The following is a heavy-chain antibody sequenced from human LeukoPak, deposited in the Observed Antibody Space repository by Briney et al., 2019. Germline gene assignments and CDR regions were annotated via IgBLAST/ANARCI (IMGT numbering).Heavy chain of an antibody. CDR2: ISGSGGST. J-gene: IGHJ4*02. V-gene: IGHV3-23*01. CDR1: GFTFSSYA. D-gene: IGHD3-22*01. CDR3: AKSINQYYYDSSGYYY. Sequence: GGSLRLSCAASGFTFSSYAMSWVRQAPGKGLEWVSAISGSGGSTYYADSVKGRFPISRDNPKNTLYLQMNSLRAEDTAVYYCAKSINQYYYDSSGYYYWGQGTLVSVSS.